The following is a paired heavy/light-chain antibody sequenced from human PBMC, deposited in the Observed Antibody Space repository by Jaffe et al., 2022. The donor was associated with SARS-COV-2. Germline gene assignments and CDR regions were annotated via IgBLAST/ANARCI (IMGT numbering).Heavy chain of an antibody. CDR1: GFTFSNAW. V-gene: IGHV3-15*01. Sequence: EVQLVESGGGLVKPGGSLRVSCAASGFTFSNAWMSWVRQAPGKGLEWVGRIKGKIDGGTTDYAAPVKGRFTISRDDSKTTLYLQMNSLNTEDTAVYYCTTFIRRPTGLWFGELLYGQWDYWGQGTLVTVSS. D-gene: IGHD3-10*01. CDR2: IKGKIDGGTT. CDR3: TTFIRRPTGLWFGELLYGQWDY. J-gene: IGHJ4*02.
Light chain of an antibody. CDR3: CSYAGSDTLGV. CDR2: DVS. Sequence: QSALTQPRSVSGSPGQSVTISCTGTSSDVGGYNYVSWYQQHPGKAPKLMIYDVSKRPSGVPDRFSGSKSGNTASLTISGLQAEDEADYYCCSYAGSDTLGVFGGGTKLTVL. CDR1: SSDVGGYNY. J-gene: IGLJ2*01. V-gene: IGLV2-11*01.